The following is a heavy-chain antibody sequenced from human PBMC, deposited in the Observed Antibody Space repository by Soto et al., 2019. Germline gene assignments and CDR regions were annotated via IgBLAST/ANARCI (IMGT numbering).Heavy chain of an antibody. V-gene: IGHV1-3*01. J-gene: IGHJ5*02. CDR2: IIPGYGAT. CDR1: GYTFTNYA. Sequence: ASVKVSCKASGYTFTNYAIHWVRQAPGQGLEWMGWIIPGYGATKYAQTFQGRVTITRDESASTAYMELSSLRSEDTAVYYCARDSVEMATIGGWFDPRGQGTLVTVSS. D-gene: IGHD5-12*01. CDR3: ARDSVEMATIGGWFDP.